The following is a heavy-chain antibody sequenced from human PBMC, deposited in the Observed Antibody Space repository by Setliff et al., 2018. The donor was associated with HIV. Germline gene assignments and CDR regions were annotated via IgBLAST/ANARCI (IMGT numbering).Heavy chain of an antibody. CDR1: GGSISSYY. CDR2: IYYSGNT. D-gene: IGHD6-13*01. V-gene: IGHV4-59*01. J-gene: IGHJ4*02. CDR3: SRGGGYSSSPSL. Sequence: SETLSLTCNVSGGSISSYYWNWIRQPPGKGLEWIGYIYYSGNTNYNPSLKSRVIISVDTSKNQFSLKLNSVTAADTAVYYCSRGGGYSSSPSLWDQGTLVTVSS.